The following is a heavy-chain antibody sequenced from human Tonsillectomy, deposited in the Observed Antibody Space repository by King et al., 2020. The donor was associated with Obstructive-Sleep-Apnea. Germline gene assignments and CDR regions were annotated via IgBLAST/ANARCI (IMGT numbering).Heavy chain of an antibody. J-gene: IGHJ6*02. D-gene: IGHD3-3*01. CDR3: ARDLMGITIFGVVGGMDV. CDR2: IKQDGSEK. V-gene: IGHV3-7*03. Sequence: VQLVESGGGLVQPGGSLRLSCAASGFTFSSYWMSWVRQAPGKGLGWVANIKQDGSEKYYVDSVKGRFTISRDNAKNSLYLQMNSLRAEDTAVYYCARDLMGITIFGVVGGMDVWGQGTTVTVSS. CDR1: GFTFSSYW.